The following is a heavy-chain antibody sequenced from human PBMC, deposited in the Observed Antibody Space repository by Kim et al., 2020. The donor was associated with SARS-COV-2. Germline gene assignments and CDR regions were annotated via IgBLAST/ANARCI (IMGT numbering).Heavy chain of an antibody. CDR2: ISAYNGNT. Sequence: ASVKVSCKASGYTFTSYGISWVRQAPGQGLEWMGWISAYNGNTNYAQKLQGRVTMTTDTSTSTAYMELRSLRSEDTAVYYCARGGYYYDSSGYYYSLDYWGQGTLVTVSS. J-gene: IGHJ4*02. CDR1: GYTFTSYG. D-gene: IGHD3-22*01. V-gene: IGHV1-18*04. CDR3: ARGGYYYDSSGYYYSLDY.